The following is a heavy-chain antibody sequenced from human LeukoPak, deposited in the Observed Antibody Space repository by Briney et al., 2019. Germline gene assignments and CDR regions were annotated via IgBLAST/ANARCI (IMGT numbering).Heavy chain of an antibody. D-gene: IGHD3-22*01. J-gene: IGHJ3*02. Sequence: KTSETLSLTCTVSGGSISSYYWSWIRQPPGKGLEWIGYIYYSGSTNYNPSLKSRVTISVDTSKDQFSLKLSSVTAADTAVYYCASSTSYYYDSSGPDAFDIWGQGTMVTVSS. CDR3: ASSTSYYYDSSGPDAFDI. V-gene: IGHV4-59*01. CDR2: IYYSGST. CDR1: GGSISSYY.